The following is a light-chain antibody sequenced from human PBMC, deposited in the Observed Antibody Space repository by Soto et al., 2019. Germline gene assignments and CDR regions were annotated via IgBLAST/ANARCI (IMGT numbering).Light chain of an antibody. V-gene: IGKV3-20*01. CDR2: GAS. Sequence: EIVLTQSPGTLSLSAGTRATLSCRASQSVSSNYLAWYQQKPGQAPRLLIYGASGRATGIPDRFSGSGSGTDFTLTISRLEPEDFAVYYCRQYGSSLWTFGQGTKVDIK. CDR1: QSVSSNY. J-gene: IGKJ1*01. CDR3: RQYGSSLWT.